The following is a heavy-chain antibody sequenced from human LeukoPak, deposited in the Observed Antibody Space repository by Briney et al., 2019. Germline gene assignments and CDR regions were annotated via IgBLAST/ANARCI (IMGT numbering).Heavy chain of an antibody. J-gene: IGHJ4*02. V-gene: IGHV1-2*02. CDR3: ARGRAGDYFDY. CDR1: GYTFTGYF. CDR2: ITPNSGGT. Sequence: GASVKVSCKTSGYTFTGYFIHWVRQAPGQGLEWMGGITPNSGGTSNLQKFQGRVAMTRDTSISTAYMDLSRLRSDDTAVYYCARGRAGDYFDYWGQGTLVTVSS.